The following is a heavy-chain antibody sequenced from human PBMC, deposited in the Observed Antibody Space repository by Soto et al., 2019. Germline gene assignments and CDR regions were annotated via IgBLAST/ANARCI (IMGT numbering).Heavy chain of an antibody. CDR3: PRQDWGARRYCYL. V-gene: IGHV4-39*01. D-gene: IGHD7-27*01. J-gene: IGHJ2*01. Sequence: QLQLQESGPGLVKPSETLSLTCSVSGDSISISSYYWGWIRQPPGKGLEWIGSVYYSGTTYYNPSRRSRVTISVDTSKNQFSLMLSSVTAADTAVYYCPRQDWGARRYCYLWGRGSLVTVSS. CDR2: VYYSGTT. CDR1: GDSISISSYY.